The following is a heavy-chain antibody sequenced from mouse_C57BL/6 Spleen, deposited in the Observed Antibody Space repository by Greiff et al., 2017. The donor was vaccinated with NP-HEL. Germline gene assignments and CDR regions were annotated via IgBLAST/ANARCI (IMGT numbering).Heavy chain of an antibody. CDR2: IRTKANGYTT. J-gene: IGHJ1*03. D-gene: IGHD1-1*01. Sequence: EVMLVESGGGLVQPGGSLSLSCAASGFTFTDYYMSWVRQPPGKALEWLGFIRTKANGYTTEYSASVKGRFTISRDNSQSILYLQMNALRAEDSATYYCARDYYGSNYWYFDVWGTGTTVTVSS. V-gene: IGHV7-3*01. CDR3: ARDYYGSNYWYFDV. CDR1: GFTFTDYY.